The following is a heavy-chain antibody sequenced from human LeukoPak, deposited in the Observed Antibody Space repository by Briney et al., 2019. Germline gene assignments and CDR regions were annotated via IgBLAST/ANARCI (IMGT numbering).Heavy chain of an antibody. J-gene: IGHJ4*02. CDR1: GGSISSSNW. CDR3: AAYKWAIDY. Sequence: SETLSLTCAVSGGSISSSNWWSWVRQPPGKGLEWIGYIYYSGSTNYNPSLKSRVTISVDTSKNQFSLKLSSVTAADTAVYYCAAYKWAIDYWGQGTLVTVSS. V-gene: IGHV4-4*02. CDR2: IYYSGST. D-gene: IGHD3-16*01.